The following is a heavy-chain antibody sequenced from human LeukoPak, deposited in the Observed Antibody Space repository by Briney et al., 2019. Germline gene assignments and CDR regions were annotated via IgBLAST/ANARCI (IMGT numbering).Heavy chain of an antibody. J-gene: IGHJ4*02. Sequence: GGSLRLSCAASGFTFSSYAMHWVRQAPGKGLEYVSAISSNGGSTYYANSVKGRFTISRDNSKNTLYLQMGSLRAEDMAVHYCARGPPLASYDILTGYDYWGQGTLVTVSS. CDR2: ISSNGGST. CDR1: GFTFSSYA. CDR3: ARGPPLASYDILTGYDY. D-gene: IGHD3-9*01. V-gene: IGHV3-64*01.